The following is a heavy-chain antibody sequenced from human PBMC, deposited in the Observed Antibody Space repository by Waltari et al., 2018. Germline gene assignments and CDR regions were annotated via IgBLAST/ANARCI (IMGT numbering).Heavy chain of an antibody. CDR3: VRGYGGDVY. Sequence: EVQLVESGGGLVQPGGSLRLSCAASGFTFTSHWLHWVRQGPGKGLEWGSRINYDGGSPYYADFEKGRFTISRDNAKTTLYLQMNSLRAEDTGVYYCVRGYGGDVYWGQGTLVTVSS. J-gene: IGHJ4*02. CDR2: INYDGGSP. D-gene: IGHD2-21*02. V-gene: IGHV3-74*01. CDR1: GFTFTSHW.